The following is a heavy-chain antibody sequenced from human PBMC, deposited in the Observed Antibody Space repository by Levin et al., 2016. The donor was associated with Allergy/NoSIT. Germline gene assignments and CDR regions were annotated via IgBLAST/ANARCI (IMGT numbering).Heavy chain of an antibody. Sequence: WIRQPPGKGLEWIGEINHSGSTNYNPSLKSRVTISVDTSKNQFSLKLSSVTAADTAVYYCARAAFISDYHADYWGQGTLVTVSS. D-gene: IGHD4-17*01. CDR3: ARAAFISDYHADY. CDR2: INHSGST. V-gene: IGHV4-34*01. J-gene: IGHJ4*02.